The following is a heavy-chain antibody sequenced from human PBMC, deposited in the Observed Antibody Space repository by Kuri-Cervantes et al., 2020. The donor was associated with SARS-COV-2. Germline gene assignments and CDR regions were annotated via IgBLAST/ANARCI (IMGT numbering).Heavy chain of an antibody. Sequence: GESLKISCAASGFTFDDYAMHWVRQAPGKGLEWVSSISSSSSYIYDADSVKGRFTISRDNAKNSLYLQMNSLRAEDTAVYYCARDFCGSTSCYTSYPGEAFDIWGQGTMVTVSS. CDR1: GFTFDDYA. CDR2: ISSSSSYI. D-gene: IGHD2-2*02. V-gene: IGHV3-21*01. J-gene: IGHJ3*02. CDR3: ARDFCGSTSCYTSYPGEAFDI.